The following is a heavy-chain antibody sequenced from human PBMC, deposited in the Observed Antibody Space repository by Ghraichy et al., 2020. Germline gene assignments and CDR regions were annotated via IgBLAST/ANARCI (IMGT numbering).Heavy chain of an antibody. J-gene: IGHJ3*01. D-gene: IGHD3-9*01. V-gene: IGHV3-48*01. CDR3: ARESYYDILTGYHP. Sequence: GGSLRLSCAASGFTFSSYSMNWVRQAPGKGLEWVSYISSSSSTIYYADSVKGRFTISRDNAKNSLYLQMNSLRAEDTAVYYCARESYYDILTGYHPWGQGTMVTVSS. CDR1: GFTFSSYS. CDR2: ISSSSSTI.